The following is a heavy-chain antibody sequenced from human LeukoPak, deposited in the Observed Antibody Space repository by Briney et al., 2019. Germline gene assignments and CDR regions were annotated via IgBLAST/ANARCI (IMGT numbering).Heavy chain of an antibody. CDR1: GFTFSNAW. Sequence: GGSLRLSCAASGFTFSNAWMSWVRQAPGKGLEWVGRIKSKTDGGTTDYAAPVKGRFTISRDDSKNTLYLQMNSLKTEDTAVYYRTTDYEWELPDYWGQGTLVTVSS. V-gene: IGHV3-15*01. CDR2: IKSKTDGGTT. J-gene: IGHJ4*02. CDR3: TTDYEWELPDY. D-gene: IGHD1-26*01.